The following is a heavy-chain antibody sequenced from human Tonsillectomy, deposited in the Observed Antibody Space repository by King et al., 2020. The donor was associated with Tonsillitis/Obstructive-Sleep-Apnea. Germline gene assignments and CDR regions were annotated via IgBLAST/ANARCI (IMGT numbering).Heavy chain of an antibody. CDR3: ARAVGGYCSSTSCYGYFDY. J-gene: IGHJ4*02. D-gene: IGHD2-2*01. CDR2: IKQDGSEK. V-gene: IGHV3-7*01. Sequence: VQLVESGGGLVQPGGSLRLSCAASGFTFSSYWMSWVRQAPGEGLEWVANIKQDGSEKYYVDSVKGRFTISRDNAKNSLYLQMNSPRAEDTAVYYCARAVGGYCSSTSCYGYFDYWGQGTLVTVSS. CDR1: GFTFSSYW.